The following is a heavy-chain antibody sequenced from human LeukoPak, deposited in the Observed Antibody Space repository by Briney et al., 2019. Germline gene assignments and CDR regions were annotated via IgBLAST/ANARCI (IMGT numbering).Heavy chain of an antibody. V-gene: IGHV1-24*01. CDR2: FDPEDGET. J-gene: IGHJ4*02. CDR3: ATDPYYSSGSYYIFDY. CDR1: GYTFTSYG. D-gene: IGHD3-10*01. Sequence: ASVKVSCKASGYTFTSYGISWVRQAPGQGLEWMGGFDPEDGETIYAQKFQGRVTMTEDTSTDTAYMELSSLRSEDTAVYYCATDPYYSSGSYYIFDYWGQGTLVTVSS.